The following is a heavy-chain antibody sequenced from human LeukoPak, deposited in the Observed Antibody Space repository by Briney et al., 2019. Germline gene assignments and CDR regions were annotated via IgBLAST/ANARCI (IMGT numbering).Heavy chain of an antibody. CDR1: GFTVSSNY. V-gene: IGHV3-66*01. Sequence: PGGSLRLSCAASGFTVSSNYMSWVRQAPGKGLEWVSVIYGGGSRYYADSVKGRFTISRDNSKNTLYLQMNSLRPEVTALYYCAREGQVMVRGVFDYWGQGTLVTVSS. CDR2: IYGGGSR. J-gene: IGHJ4*02. D-gene: IGHD3-10*01. CDR3: AREGQVMVRGVFDY.